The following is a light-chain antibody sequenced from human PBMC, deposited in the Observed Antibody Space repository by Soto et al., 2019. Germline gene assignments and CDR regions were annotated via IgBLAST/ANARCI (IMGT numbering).Light chain of an antibody. V-gene: IGKV3-15*01. CDR2: GAF. CDR3: QQYNDWPLT. J-gene: IGKJ1*01. CDR1: QSVSSN. Sequence: EIVMTQSPVTLSVSPGERATLSCRASQSVSSNLAWYQQKPGQAPSLLIYGAFTRATGIPVRFSGTGSGTEFTLTISSLQSEDFALYYCQQYNDWPLTFRQGTKVDIK.